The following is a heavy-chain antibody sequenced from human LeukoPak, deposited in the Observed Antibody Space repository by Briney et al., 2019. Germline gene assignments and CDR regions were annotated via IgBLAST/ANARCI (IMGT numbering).Heavy chain of an antibody. J-gene: IGHJ6*03. Sequence: GGSLRLSCAASGFTFSNYEMNWVRQAPGKGLEWISHISNFGDMIHYADSVEGRFTISRDNAKNSLYLQMDSLRAEDTAVYYCAKDATAVVGTVYMDVWGKGTTVTISS. D-gene: IGHD6-13*01. V-gene: IGHV3-48*03. CDR2: ISNFGDMI. CDR1: GFTFSNYE. CDR3: AKDATAVVGTVYMDV.